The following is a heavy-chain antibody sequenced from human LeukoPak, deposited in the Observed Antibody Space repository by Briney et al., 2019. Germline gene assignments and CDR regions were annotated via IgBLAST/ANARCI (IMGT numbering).Heavy chain of an antibody. D-gene: IGHD3-22*01. CDR3: ARADDDSSGYLF. CDR1: GGSISSSSYY. J-gene: IGHJ3*01. Sequence: SETLSLTCTVSGGSISSSSYYWGWIRQPPGKGLEWIGSIYYSGSTYYNPSLKSRVTISVDTSKNQFSLKLSSVTAADTAVYYCARADDDSSGYLFWGQGTMVTVSS. CDR2: IYYSGST. V-gene: IGHV4-39*01.